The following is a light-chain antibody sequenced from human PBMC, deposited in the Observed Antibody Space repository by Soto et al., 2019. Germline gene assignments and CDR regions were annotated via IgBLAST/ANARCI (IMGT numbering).Light chain of an antibody. Sequence: IGLTQSPGPLYLSPGERATLSCRASQSVTSKYLALYQQKSGQAPRHLIYHSSSKATGIPDRFSGSGSGTDFTLNFCRLEPEDFAVYYFQQDSWSPLTFGPGTNVAIK. V-gene: IGKV3-20*01. CDR1: QSVTSKY. J-gene: IGKJ3*01. CDR2: HSS. CDR3: QQDSWSPLT.